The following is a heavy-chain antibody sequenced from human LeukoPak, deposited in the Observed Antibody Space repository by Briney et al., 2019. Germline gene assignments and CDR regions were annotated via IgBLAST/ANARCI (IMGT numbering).Heavy chain of an antibody. Sequence: SETLSLTCAVSGYSISSGYYWGWIRQPPGKGLEWIGSIYHSGSTYYNSSLKSRVTISVDTSKNQFSLKLSSVTAADTAVYYCARHRGSPWLQAPDDAFDIWSQGTMVTVSS. CDR3: ARHRGSPWLQAPDDAFDI. CDR1: GYSISSGYY. V-gene: IGHV4-38-2*01. D-gene: IGHD5-24*01. J-gene: IGHJ3*02. CDR2: IYHSGST.